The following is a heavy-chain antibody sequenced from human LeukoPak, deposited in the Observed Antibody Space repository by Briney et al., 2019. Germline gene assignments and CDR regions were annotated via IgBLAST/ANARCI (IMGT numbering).Heavy chain of an antibody. Sequence: SETLSLTCAVYGGSFSGYYWSWIRQPPGKGLEWIGEINHSGSTNYNPSLKSRVTISVDTSKNQFSLKLSSVTAADTAVYYCARFNRAYDSSGYYYVNDYWGQGTLVTVSS. V-gene: IGHV4-34*01. CDR3: ARFNRAYDSSGYYYVNDY. CDR2: INHSGST. D-gene: IGHD3-22*01. CDR1: GGSFSGYY. J-gene: IGHJ4*02.